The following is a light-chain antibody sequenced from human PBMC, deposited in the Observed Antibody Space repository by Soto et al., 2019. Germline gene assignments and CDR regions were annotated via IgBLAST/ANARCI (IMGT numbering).Light chain of an antibody. CDR1: SSNIGSNV. CDR3: GAWDDSLNAWL. V-gene: IGLV1-44*01. J-gene: IGLJ3*02. CDR2: NNF. Sequence: QPVLTQPPSASGTPGQGVTISCSGGSSNIGSNVVTWYQQLPGTAPKLLMFNNFQRPSGVPDRFSGSKSGTSASLAISGLQSEDEADYYCGAWDDSLNAWLFGGGTKLTVL.